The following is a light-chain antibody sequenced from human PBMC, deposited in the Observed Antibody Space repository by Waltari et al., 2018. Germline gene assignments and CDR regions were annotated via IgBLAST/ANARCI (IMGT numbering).Light chain of an antibody. CDR3: CSYAGSIIYV. J-gene: IGLJ1*01. CDR2: EVN. V-gene: IGLV2-23*02. Sequence: QSALTQPASVSGSPGQSITISCTGSSSDVGSYNLVSWHQHHPGKAPKLIIYEVNNRPSVVSNRFSGSKSGNTATLTISGLQAEDEAEYFCCSYAGSIIYVFGSGTEVTLL. CDR1: SSDVGSYNL.